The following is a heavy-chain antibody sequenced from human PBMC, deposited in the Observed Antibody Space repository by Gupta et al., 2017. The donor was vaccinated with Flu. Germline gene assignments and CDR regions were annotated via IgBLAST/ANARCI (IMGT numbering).Heavy chain of an antibody. D-gene: IGHD6-13*01. CDR3: AAIAAAGVDYYYYGMDV. CDR1: GGTFSSYA. Sequence: QVQLVQSGAEVKKPGSSVKVSCKASGGTFSSYAIRWVRQAPGQGLEWMGVIIPIFGTANYAQKFQGRVTITADESTSTAYMELSSLRSEDTAVYYCAAIAAAGVDYYYYGMDVWGQGTTVTVSS. CDR2: IIPIFGTA. V-gene: IGHV1-69*01. J-gene: IGHJ6*02.